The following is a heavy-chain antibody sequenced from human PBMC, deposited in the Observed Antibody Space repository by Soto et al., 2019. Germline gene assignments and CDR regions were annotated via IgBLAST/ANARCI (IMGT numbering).Heavy chain of an antibody. CDR1: GVSIFSHSYY. CDR3: ARHGIQLWFNGDY. J-gene: IGHJ4*02. Sequence: PSETLSLTCTVSGVSIFSHSYYWGWIRQAPGKGLEWIGKINHSGSTNYNPSLKSRVTISVDTSKNQFSLKLSSVTAADTAVYYCARHGIQLWFNGDYWGQGTLVTVSS. CDR2: INHSGST. D-gene: IGHD5-18*01. V-gene: IGHV4-39*01.